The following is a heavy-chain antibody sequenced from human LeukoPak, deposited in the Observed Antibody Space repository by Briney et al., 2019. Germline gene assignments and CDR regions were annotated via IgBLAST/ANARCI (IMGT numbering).Heavy chain of an antibody. CDR2: IIPIFGTA. CDR3: ASQYYYDSSGYLENDY. V-gene: IGHV1-69*13. D-gene: IGHD3-22*01. CDR1: GGTFSSYA. J-gene: IGHJ4*02. Sequence: SVKVSCKASGGTFSSYAISWVRPAPGQGLEWMGGIIPIFGTANYAQKFQGRVTITADESTSTAYMELSSLRSEDTAVYYCASQYYYDSSGYLENDYWGQGTLVPVSS.